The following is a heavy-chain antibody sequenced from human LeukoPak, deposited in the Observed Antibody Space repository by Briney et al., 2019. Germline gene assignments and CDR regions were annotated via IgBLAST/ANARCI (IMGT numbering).Heavy chain of an antibody. V-gene: IGHV1-2*02. CDR2: INPNSGGT. J-gene: IGHJ4*02. CDR3: ARVPLYSSSPWYFDY. D-gene: IGHD6-13*01. CDR1: GYTFTRYY. Sequence: ASVKVSCKASGYTFTRYYMHWVRQAPGQGLEWMGWINPNSGGTNYAQKFQGRVTMTRDTSISTAYMELSRLRSDDTAVYYCARVPLYSSSPWYFDYWGQGTLVTVSS.